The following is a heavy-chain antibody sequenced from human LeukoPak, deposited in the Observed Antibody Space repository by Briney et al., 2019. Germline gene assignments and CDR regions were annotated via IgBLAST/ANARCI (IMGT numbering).Heavy chain of an antibody. CDR1: GFTVSSDY. Sequence: PGGSLRLSCAASGFTVSSDYMSWVRQAPGKGLEWVSVIYSGGTTHYADSVTGRFTISRDNSKNTLYLQMNSLRAEDTAVYYCARGPYGSSGTPDAFDIWGQGTMVTVSS. CDR2: IYSGGTT. D-gene: IGHD1-1*01. V-gene: IGHV3-66*01. J-gene: IGHJ3*02. CDR3: ARGPYGSSGTPDAFDI.